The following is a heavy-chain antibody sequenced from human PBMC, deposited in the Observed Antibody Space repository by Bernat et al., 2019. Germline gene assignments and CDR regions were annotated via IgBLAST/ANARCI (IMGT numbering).Heavy chain of an antibody. Sequence: QVHLVESGGGVVQPGGSLRLSCAASGFTFSSFGMHWVRQAPGKGLEWVALIRYEGSKKYYADSVKGQVTISRDNSKNMLYLKMNSLRAEDTAVYYCAKSVYSSANYGMDVWGQGTTVTVSS. V-gene: IGHV3-30*02. D-gene: IGHD6-19*01. J-gene: IGHJ6*02. CDR2: IRYEGSKK. CDR1: GFTFSSFG. CDR3: AKSVYSSANYGMDV.